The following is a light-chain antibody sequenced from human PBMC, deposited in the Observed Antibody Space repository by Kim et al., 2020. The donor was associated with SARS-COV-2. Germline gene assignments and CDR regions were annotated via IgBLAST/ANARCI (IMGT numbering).Light chain of an antibody. CDR2: GKN. V-gene: IGLV3-19*01. CDR1: SLRSYY. J-gene: IGLJ2*01. CDR3: NSRDTSGNHLL. Sequence: SSELTQDPAVSVALGQTVRITCQGDSLRSYYATWYQQKPGQAPVVVIYGKNNRPSGFPDRFPGSSSGNTASLTITGAQAEDEADYYCNSRDTSGNHLLFGGGTQLTVL.